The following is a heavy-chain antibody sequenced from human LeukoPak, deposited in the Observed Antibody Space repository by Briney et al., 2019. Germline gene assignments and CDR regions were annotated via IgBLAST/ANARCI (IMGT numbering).Heavy chain of an antibody. CDR2: IYYSGST. Sequence: SETLSLTCTVSGGSISSYYWSWIRQPPGKGLEWIGCIYYSGSTNYNPSLKSRVTISVDTSKNQFSLKLSSVTAADTAVYYCASVYGSGSYYFDYWGQGTLVTVSS. J-gene: IGHJ4*02. CDR1: GGSISSYY. CDR3: ASVYGSGSYYFDY. D-gene: IGHD3-10*01. V-gene: IGHV4-59*08.